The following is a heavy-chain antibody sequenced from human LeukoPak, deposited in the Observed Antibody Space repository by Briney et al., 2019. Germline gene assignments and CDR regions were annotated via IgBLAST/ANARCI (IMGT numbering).Heavy chain of an antibody. CDR3: ARDHWGHYDYVWGSYRRGGPFDY. J-gene: IGHJ4*02. Sequence: PGGSLRLSCAASGFTFSSYGMHWVRQAPGKGLEWVAVIWYDGSNEYYADSVKGRFTISRDNSKNTLYLQMNSLRAEDTAVYYCARDHWGHYDYVWGSYRRGGPFDYWGQGTLVTVSS. V-gene: IGHV3-33*01. D-gene: IGHD3-16*02. CDR1: GFTFSSYG. CDR2: IWYDGSNE.